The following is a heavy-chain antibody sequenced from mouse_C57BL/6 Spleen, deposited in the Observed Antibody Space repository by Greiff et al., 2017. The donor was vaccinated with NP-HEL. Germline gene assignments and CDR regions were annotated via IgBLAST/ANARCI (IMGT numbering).Heavy chain of an antibody. CDR2: LILSCIYT. CDR3: ARPYYDYDGRDY. D-gene: IGHD2-4*01. J-gene: IGHJ2*01. CDR1: GFTFSSYG. Sequence: EVQGVESGGDLVKPGGSLKLSCAASGFTFSSYGLSLVRQTPDTRLAFVSTLILSCIYTYYPDHVPVRFTISRDNAKNTLYLQMSSLKSEDTAMYYCARPYYDYDGRDYWGQGTTLTVSS. V-gene: IGHV5-6*01.